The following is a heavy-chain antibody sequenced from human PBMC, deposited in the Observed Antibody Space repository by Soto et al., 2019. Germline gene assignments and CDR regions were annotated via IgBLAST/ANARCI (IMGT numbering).Heavy chain of an antibody. V-gene: IGHV3-74*03. CDR3: ATAEVDY. CDR2: MTGDGRTT. J-gene: IGHJ4*02. Sequence: XRCLRLSGSAARCTCSDCCMHWVRQPPGKGPEWVSRMTGDGRTTQYADSVKGRFTASRDNAKSTLYLQMNSLRAEDTAVYYCATAEVDYWGPGTLVTVSS. CDR1: RCTCSDCC.